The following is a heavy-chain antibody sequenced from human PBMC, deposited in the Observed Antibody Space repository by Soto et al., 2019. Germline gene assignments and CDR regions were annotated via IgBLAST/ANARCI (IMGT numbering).Heavy chain of an antibody. V-gene: IGHV3-49*03. D-gene: IGHD3-22*01. J-gene: IGHJ4*02. CDR3: TRDQLQIAYYFDSSGYYPPFDY. CDR2: IRSKAYGGTT. CDR1: GFTFGDYA. Sequence: TGGSLRLSCTASGFTFGDYAMSWFRQAPGKGLEWVGFIRSKAYGGTTEYAASVKGRFTISRDDSKSIAYLQMNSLKTEDTAVYYCTRDQLQIAYYFDSSGYYPPFDYWGQGTLVTVSS.